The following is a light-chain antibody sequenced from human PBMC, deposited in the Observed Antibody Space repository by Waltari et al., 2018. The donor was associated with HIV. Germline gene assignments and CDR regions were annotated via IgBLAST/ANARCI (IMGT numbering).Light chain of an antibody. CDR3: RSYTSSSTQV. CDR2: EVS. Sequence: QSALTQPASVSGSPGQSITIPCTGTSSDVGCYNSVSWYQQPPGKAPKLMIYEVSSRPSGVSNRFSGSKSGNTASLTISGLQAEDEADYYCRSYTSSSTQVFGTGTKVTVL. CDR1: SSDVGCYNS. V-gene: IGLV2-14*01. J-gene: IGLJ1*01.